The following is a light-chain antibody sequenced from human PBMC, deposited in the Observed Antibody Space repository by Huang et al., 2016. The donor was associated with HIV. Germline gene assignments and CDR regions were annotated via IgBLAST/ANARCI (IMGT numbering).Light chain of an antibody. J-gene: IGKJ2*01. CDR3: QQSHSTPHT. CDR1: QSIRSY. Sequence: DIQMTQSPSSLSASVGDRVTITCRATQSIRSYLNWYHQKPGEARKLLISAASRLQGGVPSRFSGSGSGTDFTLTITSLQPEDFGTYYCQQSHSTPHTFGQGTKVEIK. CDR2: AAS. V-gene: IGKV1-39*01.